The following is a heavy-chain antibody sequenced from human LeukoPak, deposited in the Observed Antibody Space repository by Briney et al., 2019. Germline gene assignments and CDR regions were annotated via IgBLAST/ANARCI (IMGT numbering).Heavy chain of an antibody. Sequence: SETLSLTCAVYGGSFSGYYWSWIRQPPGKGLEWIGEINHSGSTNYNPSLKSRVTISEDTSKNQFSLKLSSVTAADTAVYYCARRRYGSGSYFYWGQGTLVTVSS. J-gene: IGHJ4*02. D-gene: IGHD3-10*01. CDR1: GGSFSGYY. CDR2: INHSGST. V-gene: IGHV4-34*01. CDR3: ARRRYGSGSYFY.